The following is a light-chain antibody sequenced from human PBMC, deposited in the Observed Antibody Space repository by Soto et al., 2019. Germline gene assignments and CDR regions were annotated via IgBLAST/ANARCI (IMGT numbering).Light chain of an antibody. Sequence: EVVMTQSPATLSVSPGERATLPCRASQSVSSNLAWYQQKPGQAPRLLISSASIRATGIPARFSGSGSGTEFTLTISSLQPDDFATYYCQQHNGCFGQGTKLEIK. CDR2: SAS. CDR3: QQHNGC. V-gene: IGKV3D-15*01. CDR1: QSVSSN. J-gene: IGKJ2*03.